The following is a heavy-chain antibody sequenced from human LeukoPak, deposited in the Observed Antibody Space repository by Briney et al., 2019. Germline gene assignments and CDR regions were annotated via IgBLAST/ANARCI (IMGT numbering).Heavy chain of an antibody. CDR3: ASILSSGSYP. V-gene: IGHV1-69*05. CDR2: IIPIFGTA. CDR1: GGTFSSYA. J-gene: IGHJ4*02. Sequence: ASVKVSCKASGGTFSSYAISGVRQAPGQGLEWMGRIIPIFGTANYAQKFQGRVTITTDESTSTAYMELSSLRSEDTAVYYCASILSSGSYPWGQGTLVTVSS. D-gene: IGHD3-10*02.